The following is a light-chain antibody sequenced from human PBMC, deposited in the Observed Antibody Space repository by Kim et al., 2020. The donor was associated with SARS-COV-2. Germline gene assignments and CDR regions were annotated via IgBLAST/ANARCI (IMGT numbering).Light chain of an antibody. CDR2: QDS. CDR1: KLGDKY. CDR3: PAWDSSTVV. J-gene: IGLJ2*01. V-gene: IGLV3-1*01. Sequence: VSPGQTASITCSGDKLGDKYACWYQQKPGQSPVLVIYQDSKRPSGIPERFSGSNSGNTATLTISGTQAMDEADYYCPAWDSSTVVFGGGTQLTVL.